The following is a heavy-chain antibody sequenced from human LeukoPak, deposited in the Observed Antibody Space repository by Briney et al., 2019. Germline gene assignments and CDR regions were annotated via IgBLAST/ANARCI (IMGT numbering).Heavy chain of an antibody. CDR1: GGSISSYY. Sequence: SETLSLTCTVSGGSISSYYWSWIRQPPGKGLEWIGSIYYSGSTYYNPSLKSRVTISVDTSKNQFSLKLSSVTAADTAVYYCASHYYVTDYWGQGTLVTVSS. J-gene: IGHJ4*02. D-gene: IGHD3-10*02. V-gene: IGHV4-39*01. CDR2: IYYSGST. CDR3: ASHYYVTDY.